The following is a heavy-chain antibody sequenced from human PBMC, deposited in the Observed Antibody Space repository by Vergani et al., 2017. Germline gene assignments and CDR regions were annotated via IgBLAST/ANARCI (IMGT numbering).Heavy chain of an antibody. D-gene: IGHD5/OR15-5a*01. CDR2: IFSNDEK. CDR3: ARIXVRIYAPDYYYMDV. J-gene: IGHJ6*03. Sequence: QVTLKESGPLLVKPTETLALTCTVSGFSLSNARMGVSWIRQPPGKALEWLAHIFSNDEKSYSTSLKSRLTISKDTSKSQVVLTMANMDPVDTATYYCARIXVRIYAPDYYYMDVWGKGTTVTVSS. V-gene: IGHV2-26*01. CDR1: GFSLSNARMG.